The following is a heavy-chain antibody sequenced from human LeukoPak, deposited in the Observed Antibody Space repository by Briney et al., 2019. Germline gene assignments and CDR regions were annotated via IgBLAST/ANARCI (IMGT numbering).Heavy chain of an antibody. J-gene: IGHJ4*02. V-gene: IGHV3-13*01. CDR3: AKDFGSGFEHYFDY. D-gene: IGHD3-10*01. CDR1: GFTFSSYD. Sequence: GGSLRLSCAASGFTFSSYDMHWVRQATGKGLEWVSAIGTAGDTYYPGSVKGRFTISRENAKNSLYLQMNSLRAGDTAVYYCAKDFGSGFEHYFDYWGQGTLVTVSS. CDR2: IGTAGDT.